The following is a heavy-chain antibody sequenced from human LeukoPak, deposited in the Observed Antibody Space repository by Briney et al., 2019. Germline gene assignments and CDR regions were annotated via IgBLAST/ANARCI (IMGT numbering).Heavy chain of an antibody. J-gene: IGHJ4*02. D-gene: IGHD7-27*01. CDR1: GLTFSDHY. Sequence: GGSLRLSCAASGLTFSDHYMTWIRQAPGKGPEWVSYITSSGDSVSYADSVKGRFTISRDSAKNSLYLQMNSLRAEDTAVYYCGRGHWGLDYWGQGTLVTVSS. CDR3: GRGHWGLDY. V-gene: IGHV3-11*01. CDR2: ITSSGDSV.